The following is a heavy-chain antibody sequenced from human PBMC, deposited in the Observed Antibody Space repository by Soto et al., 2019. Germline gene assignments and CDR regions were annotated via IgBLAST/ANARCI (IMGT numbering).Heavy chain of an antibody. Sequence: QVQLQESGPGLVKPSETLSLTCSVSGGSISSYYWSWIRQPPGKGLEWIGYIYYSGNTNYNPSLKRRVTISVDTSKNQRSLKLSSVTAADTAVYYCAKEEVNAFDIWGQGTMVTVSS. CDR3: AKEEVNAFDI. V-gene: IGHV4-59*01. CDR1: GGSISSYY. CDR2: IYYSGNT. J-gene: IGHJ3*02.